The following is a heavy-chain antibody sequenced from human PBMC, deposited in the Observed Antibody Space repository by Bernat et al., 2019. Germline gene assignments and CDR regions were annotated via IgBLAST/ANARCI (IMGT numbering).Heavy chain of an antibody. Sequence: QVQLVESGGGLVKPGGSLRLSCAASGFTFSSYGMHWVRQAPGKGLEWVAVISYDGSNKYYADSVKGRFTISRDNSKNTLYLQMNSLRAEDTAVYYCAKDRVAAAGTGYYYGMDVWGQGTTVTVSS. V-gene: IGHV3-30*18. CDR2: ISYDGSNK. D-gene: IGHD6-13*01. CDR1: GFTFSSYG. CDR3: AKDRVAAAGTGYYYGMDV. J-gene: IGHJ6*02.